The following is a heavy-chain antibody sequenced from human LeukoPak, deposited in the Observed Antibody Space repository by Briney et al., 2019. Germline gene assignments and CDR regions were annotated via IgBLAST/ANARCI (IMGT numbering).Heavy chain of an antibody. V-gene: IGHV3-30-3*01. CDR1: GFTFSSYA. CDR2: ISYDGSNK. CDR3: ARVIRYGSGNYYYFDY. J-gene: IGHJ4*02. D-gene: IGHD3-10*01. Sequence: GGSLRLSCAASGFTFSSYAMHWVRQAPGKGLEWVAVISYDGSNKYYADSVKGRFTISRDNSKNSLYLQMNSLRADDTAIYYCARVIRYGSGNYYYFDYWGQGTLVTVSS.